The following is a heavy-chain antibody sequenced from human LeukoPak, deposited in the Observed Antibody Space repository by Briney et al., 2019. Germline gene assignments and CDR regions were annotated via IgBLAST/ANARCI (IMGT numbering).Heavy chain of an antibody. CDR1: GFSFSGHA. CDR2: ISYDGSNK. CDR3: AKGLRNFDY. Sequence: GRSLRLSCAASGFSFSGHAMHWVRQAPGKGLEWVTVISYDGSNKYYADSVKGRFTISRDNSKNTLYLQMNSLRAEDTAVYYCAKGLRNFDYWGQGTLVTVSS. V-gene: IGHV3-30-3*01. D-gene: IGHD4-17*01. J-gene: IGHJ4*02.